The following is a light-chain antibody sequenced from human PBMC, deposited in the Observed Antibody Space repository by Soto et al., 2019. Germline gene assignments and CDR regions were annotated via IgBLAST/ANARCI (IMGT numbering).Light chain of an antibody. V-gene: IGKV3-15*01. CDR3: QQYNNWPPLT. Sequence: EIVLTQSPGALSLSPGERATLCCRASQSVTKNNLNWYQQKPGQAPRLLIYGASTRATGIPARFSGSGSGTEFTLTISSLQSEDFAVYYCQQYNNWPPLTFGGGTKVDIK. J-gene: IGKJ4*01. CDR2: GAS. CDR1: QSVTKNN.